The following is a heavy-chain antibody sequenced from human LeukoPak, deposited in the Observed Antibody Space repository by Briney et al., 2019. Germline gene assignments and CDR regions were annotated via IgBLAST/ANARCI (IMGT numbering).Heavy chain of an antibody. CDR3: ARGAESSSWSLDH. CDR1: GGSFSGYS. V-gene: IGHV4-34*01. J-gene: IGHJ4*02. CDR2: INQSG. Sequence: SETLSLTCAVYGGSFSGYSWNWIRQPPGKGLEWIGEINQSGNYNPSLKSRVTISRDTSKMQFSLEVRTVTAADTAAYFCARGAESSSWSLDHWGQGTLVTVSS. D-gene: IGHD6-13*01.